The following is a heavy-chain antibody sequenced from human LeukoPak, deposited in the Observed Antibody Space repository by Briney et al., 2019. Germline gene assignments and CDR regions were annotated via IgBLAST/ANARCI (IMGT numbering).Heavy chain of an antibody. J-gene: IGHJ4*02. V-gene: IGHV5-51*01. D-gene: IGHD6-19*01. Sequence: GESLKISCKGSGYSFSSYWIGWVRQMPGKGLEWMGIIYSGDSDTRYSPSFQGQVTISADKSISTAYLQWSSLKASDTAMYYCARRKAVAGTTKAYFDYWGQGTLVTVSS. CDR2: IYSGDSDT. CDR1: GYSFSSYW. CDR3: ARRKAVAGTTKAYFDY.